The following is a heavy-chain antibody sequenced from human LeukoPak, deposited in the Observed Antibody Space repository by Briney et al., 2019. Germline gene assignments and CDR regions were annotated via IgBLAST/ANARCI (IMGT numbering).Heavy chain of an antibody. Sequence: PGGSLRLSCVASGFTFSDYTMHWVRQAPGKALEWVSSINSGNNYIYYADSVKGRFTISRDNAKNSLYLQMNSLRAEDTAVYYCARDLSQYYDFWSGLRFDYWGQGTLVTVSS. J-gene: IGHJ4*02. CDR2: INSGNNYI. D-gene: IGHD3-3*01. CDR3: ARDLSQYYDFWSGLRFDY. CDR1: GFTFSDYT. V-gene: IGHV3-21*01.